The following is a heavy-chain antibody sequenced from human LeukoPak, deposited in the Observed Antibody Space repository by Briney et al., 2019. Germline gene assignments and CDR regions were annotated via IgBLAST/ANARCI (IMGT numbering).Heavy chain of an antibody. D-gene: IGHD2-15*01. CDR1: GFTFNTYW. CDR3: MPGSGY. Sequence: GGSLRLSCAASGFTFNTYWMNWVRQAPGKGLEWVANTNPDGSGKYYVDSVKGRFSISRDNANNLLYLQMSSLRAEDTAVYYCMPGSGYWGQGTLVTVSS. V-gene: IGHV3-7*01. J-gene: IGHJ4*02. CDR2: TNPDGSGK.